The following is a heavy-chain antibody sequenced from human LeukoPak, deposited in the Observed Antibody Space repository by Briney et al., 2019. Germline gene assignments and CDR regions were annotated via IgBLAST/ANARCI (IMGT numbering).Heavy chain of an antibody. J-gene: IGHJ6*03. D-gene: IGHD3-9*01. CDR1: GYTFTGYY. CDR3: ARDKISNTYYDILTGYYPSYYMDV. CDR2: INPNSGGT. Sequence: EASVKVSCKASGYTFTGYYMHWVRQAPGQGLEWMGWINPNSGGTNYAQKFQGRVTMTRDTSISTAYMELSRLRSDDTAVYYCARDKISNTYYDILTGYYPSYYMDVWGKGTTVTISS. V-gene: IGHV1-2*02.